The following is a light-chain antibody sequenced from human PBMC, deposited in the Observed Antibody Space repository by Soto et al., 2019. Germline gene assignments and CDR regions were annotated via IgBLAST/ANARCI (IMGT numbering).Light chain of an antibody. CDR1: QSVSNNY. Sequence: VLTQHPGTQSLSPGASATLSCRASQSVSNNYLACYRQKPGQAPNLPIYGATSRATAMPDRFSGSGSGTDFTRTISRVEPEDFAVYYCQQYGSSPWTCGRGTKVDIK. V-gene: IGKV3-20*01. CDR3: QQYGSSPWT. CDR2: GAT. J-gene: IGKJ1*01.